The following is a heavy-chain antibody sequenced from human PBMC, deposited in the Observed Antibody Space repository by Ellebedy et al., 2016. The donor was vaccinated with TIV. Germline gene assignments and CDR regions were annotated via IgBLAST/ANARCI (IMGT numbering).Heavy chain of an antibody. CDR2: INPSGGST. D-gene: IGHD4-23*01. CDR1: GYTFTSYY. J-gene: IGHJ4*02. CDR3: ARGFRYGSGRWPLDY. V-gene: IGHV1-46*01. Sequence: AASVKVSCKASGYTFTSYYMHWVRQAPGQGLEWMGIINPSGGSTSYAQKFQGRVTMTIDTSTSTGYMELRSLRSDDTAVYYCARGFRYGSGRWPLDYWGQGTLVTVSS.